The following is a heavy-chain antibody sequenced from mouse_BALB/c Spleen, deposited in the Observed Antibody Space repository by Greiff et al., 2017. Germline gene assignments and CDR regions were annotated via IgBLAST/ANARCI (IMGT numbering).Heavy chain of an antibody. CDR2: ISSGSSTI. Sequence: EVKLVESGGGLVQPGGSRKLSCAASGFTFSSFGMHWVRQAPEKGLEWVAYISSGSSTIYYADTVKGRFTISRDNPKNTLFLQMTSLRSEDTAMYYCARSITTVVAPGYWGQGTTLTVSS. J-gene: IGHJ2*01. V-gene: IGHV5-17*02. CDR1: GFTFSSFG. CDR3: ARSITTVVAPGY. D-gene: IGHD1-1*01.